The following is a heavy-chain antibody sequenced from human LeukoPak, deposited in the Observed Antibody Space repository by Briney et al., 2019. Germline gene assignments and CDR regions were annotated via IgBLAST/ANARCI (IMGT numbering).Heavy chain of an antibody. D-gene: IGHD4-17*01. CDR2: ITGSGGST. CDR1: GFTFSSYA. J-gene: IGHJ4*02. CDR3: AKDGHVYGDYFGY. V-gene: IGHV3-23*01. Sequence: GGSLRLSCAASGFTFSSYAMSWVRQAPGKGLEWVSAITGSGGSTYYADSVKGRFTISRDNSKNTLYLQMNSLRAEDTAVYYCAKDGHVYGDYFGYWGQGTLVTVSS.